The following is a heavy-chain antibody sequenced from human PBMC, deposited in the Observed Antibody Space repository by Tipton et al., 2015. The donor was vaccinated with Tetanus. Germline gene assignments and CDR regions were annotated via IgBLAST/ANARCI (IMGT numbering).Heavy chain of an antibody. J-gene: IGHJ5*02. CDR1: GGSISSSSYY. V-gene: IGHV4-39*01. CDR3: ARPLDMDYYDSSPFDP. D-gene: IGHD3-22*01. CDR2: IYYSGST. Sequence: TLSLTCTVSGGSISSSSYYWGWIRQPPGKGLEWIGSIYYSGSTYYNPSLKGRVTISVDTPKTQFSLKLSSVTAADTAVYYCARPLDMDYYDSSPFDPWGQGTLVTVSS.